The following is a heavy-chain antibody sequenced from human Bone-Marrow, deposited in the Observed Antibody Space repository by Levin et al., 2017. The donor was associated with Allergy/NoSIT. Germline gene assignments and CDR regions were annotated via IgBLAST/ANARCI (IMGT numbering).Heavy chain of an antibody. V-gene: IGHV3-33*06. D-gene: IGHD4-17*01. J-gene: IGHJ4*02. CDR1: GFNFRTYG. CDR3: AKDLSSYGDYHHFDY. Sequence: LSLTCAASGFNFRTYGMHWVRQAPGKGLEWMAVIWYDGSDKYYADSVKGRFTISRDNSKNTLYLQMNSLRAEDTAVYYCAKDLSSYGDYHHFDYWGQGTLVTVSS. CDR2: IWYDGSDK.